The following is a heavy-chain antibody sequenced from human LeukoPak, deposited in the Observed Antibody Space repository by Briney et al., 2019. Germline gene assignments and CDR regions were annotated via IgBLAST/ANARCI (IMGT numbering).Heavy chain of an antibody. V-gene: IGHV3-23*01. CDR3: AKDFFMVRGVCDY. J-gene: IGHJ4*02. D-gene: IGHD3-10*01. CDR2: ISGSGGST. Sequence: GGSLRLSCAASGFTFSSYAMSWVRQAPGKGLEWVSAISGSGGSTYYADSVKGRFTISRDNSKNTLCLQMNSLRAEDTAVYYCAKDFFMVRGVCDYWGQGTLVTVSS. CDR1: GFTFSSYA.